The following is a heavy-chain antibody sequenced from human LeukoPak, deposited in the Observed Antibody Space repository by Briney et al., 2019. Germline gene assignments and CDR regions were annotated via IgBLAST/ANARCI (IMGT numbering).Heavy chain of an antibody. CDR3: ARDGDLDSTTGNFDM. D-gene: IGHD7-27*01. V-gene: IGHV3-7*01. J-gene: IGHJ3*02. CDR2: IKQDGSEK. Sequence: GGSLRLSCAASGFTFSSYWMSWVRQAPGKGLEWVANIKQDGSEKYYVDSVKGRFTISRDNAKNSLYLQMNSLRAEDTAVYYCARDGDLDSTTGNFDMWGQGTMVTVSS. CDR1: GFTFSSYW.